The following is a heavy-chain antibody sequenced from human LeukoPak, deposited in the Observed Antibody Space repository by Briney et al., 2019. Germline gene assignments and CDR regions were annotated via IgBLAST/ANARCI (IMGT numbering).Heavy chain of an antibody. D-gene: IGHD3-22*01. J-gene: IGHJ4*02. CDR1: GGSISSYY. Sequence: PSDTLSLTCTVSGGSISSYYWSWIRQPPGKGLEWIGYIYYSGSTNYNPSLKSRVTISVDTSKNQFSLKLSSVTAADTAVYYCARGSSSGYLYYFDYWGQGTLVTVSS. CDR2: IYYSGST. CDR3: ARGSSSGYLYYFDY. V-gene: IGHV4-59*07.